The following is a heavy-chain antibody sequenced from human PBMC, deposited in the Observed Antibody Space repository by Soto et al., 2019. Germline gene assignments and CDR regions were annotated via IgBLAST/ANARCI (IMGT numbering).Heavy chain of an antibody. V-gene: IGHV3-64D*06. CDR1: GFTFSIYA. Sequence: GGALRLSGSAAGFTFSIYAMHWGRQAPGKGLEYVSSISTNGGSTDYADSVKGRFTISRDNSKNTVYLQMSSLRVEDTAVYYCVKGEYYYDSSGYYPFDYWGQGT. CDR3: VKGEYYYDSSGYYPFDY. J-gene: IGHJ4*02. CDR2: ISTNGGST. D-gene: IGHD3-22*01.